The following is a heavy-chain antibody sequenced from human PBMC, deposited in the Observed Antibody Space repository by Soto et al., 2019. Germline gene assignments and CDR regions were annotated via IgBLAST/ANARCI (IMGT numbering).Heavy chain of an antibody. CDR1: GGALTSYP. CDR3: ATYPRPSKWTDI. J-gene: IGHJ4*02. CDR2: IDPIVDTS. V-gene: IGHV1-69*06. D-gene: IGHD3-9*01. Sequence: QVRLEQSGAAVKKTGSSVRVSCQASGGALTSYPNHCVRQDPGQVREGMGVIDPIVDTSNLAENCKTRLTLTSDTSTQTVYMDLTSLRSDDTAIYLCATYPRPSKWTDIWGRGTQLTVS.